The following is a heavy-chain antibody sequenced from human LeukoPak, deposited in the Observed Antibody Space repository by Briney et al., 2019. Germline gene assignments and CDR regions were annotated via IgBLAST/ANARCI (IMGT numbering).Heavy chain of an antibody. D-gene: IGHD3-22*01. CDR1: GFTFSSYG. V-gene: IGHV3-30*18. CDR2: ISYDGSNK. J-gene: IGHJ1*01. CDR3: AKGPNTGYYYDSSGYYYPEYFQH. Sequence: PGRSLRLSCAASGFTFSSYGMHWVRQAPGKGLEWVAVISYDGSNKYYADSVKGQFTLSRDNSKNTLYLQMNSLRAEDTAVYYCAKGPNTGYYYDSSGYYYPEYFQHWGQGTLVTVSS.